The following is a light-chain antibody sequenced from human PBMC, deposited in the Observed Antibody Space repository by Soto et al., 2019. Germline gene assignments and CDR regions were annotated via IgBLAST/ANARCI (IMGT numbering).Light chain of an antibody. CDR2: GNS. CDR3: QSYDSSLSGAV. Sequence: VLTQPPSVSGAPGQRVTISCTGSSSNIGAGYDVHWYQQLPGTAPKLLIYGNSNRPSGVPDRFSGSTSGTSASLAITGLQAEDEADYYCQSYDSSLSGAVFGGGTQLTVL. V-gene: IGLV1-40*01. CDR1: SSNIGAGYD. J-gene: IGLJ7*01.